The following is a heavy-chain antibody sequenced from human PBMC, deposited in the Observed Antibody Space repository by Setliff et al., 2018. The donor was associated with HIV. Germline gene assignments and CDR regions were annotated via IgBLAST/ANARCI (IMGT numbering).Heavy chain of an antibody. Sequence: SVKVSCKAVGGTFRSKAVSWVRQAPGQGLEWMGGISPVFGTANYAQKFQDRVAITVDESTNTAYMELNSLRSDDTAVYYCARDFYDSSGYLDLGFDYWGQGSLVTVSS. CDR1: GGTFRSKA. D-gene: IGHD3-22*01. CDR2: ISPVFGTA. J-gene: IGHJ4*02. V-gene: IGHV1-69*13. CDR3: ARDFYDSSGYLDLGFDY.